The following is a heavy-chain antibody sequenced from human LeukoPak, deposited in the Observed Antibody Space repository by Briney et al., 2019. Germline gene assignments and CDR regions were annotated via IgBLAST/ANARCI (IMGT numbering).Heavy chain of an antibody. CDR2: ISDNEGST. D-gene: IGHD5-18*01. CDR3: ARHDSFIPY. Sequence: PGGSLRLSCAASGFTFSSYAMNWVRQAPGKGLEWVSGISDNEGSTYYRDSVKGRFTISRDNTKNTVYLQLNNLRADDTAVYFCARHDSFIPYWGQGTLVIVSS. CDR1: GFTFSSYA. V-gene: IGHV3-23*01. J-gene: IGHJ4*02.